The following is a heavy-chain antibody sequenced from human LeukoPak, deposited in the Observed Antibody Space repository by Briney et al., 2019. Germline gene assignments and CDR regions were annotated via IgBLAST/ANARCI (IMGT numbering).Heavy chain of an antibody. Sequence: SVKVSCKASGGTFSSYTISWVRQAPGQGLEWMGRIIPILGIANYAQKFQGRVTITADKSTSTAYMELSSLRSEDTAVYYCASGEGYCSGGSCYSSLDEYFQHWGQGTLVTVSS. V-gene: IGHV1-69*02. J-gene: IGHJ1*01. CDR1: GGTFSSYT. D-gene: IGHD2-15*01. CDR2: IIPILGIA. CDR3: ASGEGYCSGGSCYSSLDEYFQH.